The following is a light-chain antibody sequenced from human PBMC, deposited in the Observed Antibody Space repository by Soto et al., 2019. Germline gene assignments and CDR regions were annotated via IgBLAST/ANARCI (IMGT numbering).Light chain of an antibody. Sequence: QSALTQPASVSGSPGQSITISCTGTSSEVGGYNYVSWYQQHPGKAPKFMIYDVSNRPSGVSNRFSGSKSDNTASLTISVLQAEDEADYYCSSYTTSNTRQVVFGTGTKVTVL. CDR1: SSEVGGYNY. CDR3: SSYTTSNTRQVV. J-gene: IGLJ1*01. V-gene: IGLV2-14*01. CDR2: DVS.